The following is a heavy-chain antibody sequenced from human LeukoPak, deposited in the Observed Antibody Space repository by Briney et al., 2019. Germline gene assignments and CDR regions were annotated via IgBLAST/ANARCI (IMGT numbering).Heavy chain of an antibody. CDR2: IYYSEHT. V-gene: IGHV4-39*07. Sequence: PSETLSLTRTVSVGSISSSSYYSGWIRPPPGEGLGWIGCIYYSEHTYYNPSLNSRVTISVDTSKPQFSLKLSSVTAADTAVYYCATPSPPLRCQDYWGQGTLVTVSS. J-gene: IGHJ4*02. CDR3: ATPSPPLRCQDY. D-gene: IGHD4-17*01. CDR1: VGSISSSSYY.